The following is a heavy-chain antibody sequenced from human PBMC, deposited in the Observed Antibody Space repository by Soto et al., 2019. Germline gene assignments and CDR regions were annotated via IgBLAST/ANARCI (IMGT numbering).Heavy chain of an antibody. Sequence: QVQLQESGPGLVTPSGTVSLTCAVSSGSLRSTNWWGWVRQPPGKGLEWIGEIYHSGTTNYSPSLKSRVTKSVDKSKNQFSLRLTSVTAVDTAVYYCARRHGYYSPFDYWGQGTLVTVSS. CDR1: SGSLRSTNW. CDR3: ARRHGYYSPFDY. D-gene: IGHD4-17*01. CDR2: IYHSGTT. V-gene: IGHV4-4*02. J-gene: IGHJ4*02.